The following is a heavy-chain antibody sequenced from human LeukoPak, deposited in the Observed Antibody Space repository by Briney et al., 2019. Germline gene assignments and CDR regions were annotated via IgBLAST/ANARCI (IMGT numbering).Heavy chain of an antibody. CDR3: ARWPYSKNRWFDP. Sequence: SETLSLTRTVSGGSISSYYWSWIRQPPGKGLEWIGYIYYSGSTNYNPSLKSRVTISVDTSKNQFSLKLSSVTAADTAVYYCARWPYSKNRWFDPWGQGTLVTVSS. CDR1: GGSISSYY. V-gene: IGHV4-59*01. J-gene: IGHJ5*02. CDR2: IYYSGST. D-gene: IGHD4-11*01.